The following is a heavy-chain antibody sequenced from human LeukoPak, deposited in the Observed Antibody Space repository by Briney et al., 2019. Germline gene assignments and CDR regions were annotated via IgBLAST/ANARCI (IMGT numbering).Heavy chain of an antibody. CDR2: ISYDGSNK. V-gene: IGHV3-30*18. CDR1: GFTFSSYG. J-gene: IGHJ4*02. Sequence: PGGSLRLSCAASGFTFSSYGMHWVRQAPGKGLEWVAVISYDGSNKYYADSVKGRFTISRDNSKNTLYLQMNSLRAEDTAVYYCAKLGVDFRELDYFDYWGQGTLVTVSS. CDR3: AKLGVDFRELDYFDY. D-gene: IGHD3-10*01.